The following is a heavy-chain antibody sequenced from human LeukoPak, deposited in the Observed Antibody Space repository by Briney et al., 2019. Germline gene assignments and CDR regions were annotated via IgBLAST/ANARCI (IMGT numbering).Heavy chain of an antibody. Sequence: ASVKVSCKASGYTFGTHWMHWVRQAPGQGLEWMAIINPSGDVRSYAQKFQGRVTVTRDMSTRTVYMELSDLRPEDTAVYYCARGYYDSSDFEYFQHWGQGTLVTVSS. CDR3: ARGYYDSSDFEYFQH. CDR2: INPSGDVR. V-gene: IGHV1-46*01. CDR1: GYTFGTHW. J-gene: IGHJ1*01. D-gene: IGHD3-22*01.